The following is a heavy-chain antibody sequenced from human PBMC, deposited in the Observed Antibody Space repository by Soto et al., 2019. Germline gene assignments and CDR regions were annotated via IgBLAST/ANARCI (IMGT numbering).Heavy chain of an antibody. V-gene: IGHV1-69*13. CDR2: IIPIFGTA. D-gene: IGHD2-2*01. CDR3: ATGSPGVAPAAIGWFDT. J-gene: IGHJ5*02. CDR1: GGTFSSYA. Sequence: ASVKVSCKASGGTFSSYAISWVRQAPGQGLEWMGGIIPIFGTANYAQKFQGRVTITADESTSTAYMELSSLRSEDTAVYYCATGSPGVAPAAIGWFDTWGKGTLVSVSS.